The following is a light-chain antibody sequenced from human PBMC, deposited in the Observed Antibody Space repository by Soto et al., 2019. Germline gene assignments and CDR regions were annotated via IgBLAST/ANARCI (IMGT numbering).Light chain of an antibody. CDR2: EVT. V-gene: IGLV2-8*01. CDR3: GSYAGSTNLL. J-gene: IGLJ2*01. CDR1: NSD. Sequence: QSALTQPPSASGSPGQSVTISCTGTNSDVSWHQQHPGKAPRLVIYEVTKRPSGVPARFSGSESDNAASLTISGLQAEDETDYYCGSYAGSTNLLFGGGTKLTVL.